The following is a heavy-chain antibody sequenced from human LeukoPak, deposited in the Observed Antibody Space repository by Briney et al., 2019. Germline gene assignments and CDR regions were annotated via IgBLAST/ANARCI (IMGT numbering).Heavy chain of an antibody. CDR3: AKGELLPGY. CDR2: ISYDGSNK. V-gene: IGHV3-30*18. Sequence: PGGSLRLSCAASGFTFSSYGMHWVRQAPGKGLEWVAVISYDGSNKYYADSVKDRFTISRDNSKNTLYLQMNSLRAEDTAVYYCAKGELLPGYWGQGTLVTVSS. CDR1: GFTFSSYG. D-gene: IGHD1-26*01. J-gene: IGHJ4*02.